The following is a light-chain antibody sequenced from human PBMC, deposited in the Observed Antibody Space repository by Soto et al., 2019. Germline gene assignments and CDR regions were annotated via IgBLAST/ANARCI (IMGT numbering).Light chain of an antibody. CDR3: QKYNSAPFT. CDR1: QGISNY. V-gene: IGKV1-27*01. J-gene: IGKJ3*01. Sequence: DIQMTQSPSSLSASVGDRVTITCRASQGISNYLAWYQQKPGKVPKLLIYAASTLQSGFPSRFSDSGSGTDFTLTISSLQPEDVATYYFQKYNSAPFTFGPGTKVDIK. CDR2: AAS.